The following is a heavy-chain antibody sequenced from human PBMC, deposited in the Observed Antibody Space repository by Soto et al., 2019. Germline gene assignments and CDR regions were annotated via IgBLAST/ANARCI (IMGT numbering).Heavy chain of an antibody. CDR2: ISSTTNYI. V-gene: IGHV3-21*06. CDR3: ARESEDLPSNFDY. J-gene: IGHJ4*02. CDR1: GFTFTRYS. Sequence: GGSLRLSCAASGFTFTRYSMNWVRQAPGKGLEWVSSISSTTNYIYYGDSMKGRFTISRDNGKNSLYLEMHSLRAEDTAVYYCARESEDLPSNFDYRGQGTLVTVS.